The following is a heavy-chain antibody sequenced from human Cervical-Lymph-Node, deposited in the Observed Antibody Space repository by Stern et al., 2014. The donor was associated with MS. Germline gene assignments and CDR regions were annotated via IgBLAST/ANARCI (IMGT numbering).Heavy chain of an antibody. J-gene: IGHJ4*02. V-gene: IGHV1-69*01. Sequence: MQLVESGAEVKKPGSSVKVSCKASGGTFSSYAISWVRPAPGQGLEWMGGIIPIFGTANYAQKFQGRVTITADESTSTAYMELSSLRSEDTAVYYCAQALRGRNTYFDYWGQGTLVTVSS. CDR1: GGTFSSYA. D-gene: IGHD2-15*01. CDR3: AQALRGRNTYFDY. CDR2: IIPIFGTA.